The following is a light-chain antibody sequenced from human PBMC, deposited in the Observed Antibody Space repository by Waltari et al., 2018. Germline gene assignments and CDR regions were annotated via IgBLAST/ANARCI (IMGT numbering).Light chain of an antibody. CDR1: QDISSY. Sequence: DIQMTQSPSSLSASVGDRVTITCRASQDISSYLNWYQQKPGKAPKLLIYAASILQSGVPSKFSGSGSGTDFTLTISSLQPEDFATYYCQQTYSTPPWTFGQGTKVEIK. CDR3: QQTYSTPPWT. CDR2: AAS. V-gene: IGKV1-39*01. J-gene: IGKJ1*01.